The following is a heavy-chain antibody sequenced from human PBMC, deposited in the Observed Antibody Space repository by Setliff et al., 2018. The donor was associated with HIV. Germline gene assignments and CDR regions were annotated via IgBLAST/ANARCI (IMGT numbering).Heavy chain of an antibody. J-gene: IGHJ4*02. D-gene: IGHD3-22*01. V-gene: IGHV3-66*02. CDR1: GFTFSSYY. CDR2: IYSDGNT. CDR3: ARVRLYSSALDY. Sequence: SGGSLRLSCAASGFTFSSYYMSWVRQAPGKGLEWVSTIYSDGNTYHADSVKGRFTLSRDTSKNTLSLQMNSLRPEDTAVFYCARVRLYSSALDYWGQGTLVTVSS.